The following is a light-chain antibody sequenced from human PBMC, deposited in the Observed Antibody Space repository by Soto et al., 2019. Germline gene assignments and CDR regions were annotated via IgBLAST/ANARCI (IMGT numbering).Light chain of an antibody. CDR2: DAS. Sequence: IQLTQSPSSLSASVGDRVTVTCRASEDITNYLAWYQQKVGKAPKLIIYDASTLHSGVPPRFSGSGSGTEFTLTINSLQSEDFAVYYCQRYTNWPLTFGGGTKVDI. CDR3: QRYTNWPLT. J-gene: IGKJ4*01. CDR1: EDITNY. V-gene: IGKV1-9*01.